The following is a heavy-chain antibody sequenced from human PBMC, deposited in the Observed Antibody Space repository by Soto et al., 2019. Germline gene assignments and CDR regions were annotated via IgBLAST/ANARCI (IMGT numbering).Heavy chain of an antibody. CDR2: INHSGST. J-gene: IGHJ4*02. CDR3: ARGLEPDSGYVLYYFDY. Sequence: SETLSLTCAVYGGSFSGYYWSWIRQPPGKGLEWIGEINHSGSTNYNPSLKSRVTISVDTSKNQFSLKLSSVTAADTAVYYCARGLEPDSGYVLYYFDYWGQGTLVTVSS. D-gene: IGHD5-12*01. CDR1: GGSFSGYY. V-gene: IGHV4-34*01.